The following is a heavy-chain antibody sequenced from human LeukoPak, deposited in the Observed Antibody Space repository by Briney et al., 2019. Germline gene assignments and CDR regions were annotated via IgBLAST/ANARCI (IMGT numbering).Heavy chain of an antibody. Sequence: SETLSLTCTVSGGSISSYYWSWIRQPPGKGLEWIGYIYYSGSTNYNPSLKSRVTISVDTSKNQFSLKLSSVTAADTAVYYCARVRTTYRNFDYWGQGTLVAVSS. J-gene: IGHJ4*02. CDR2: IYYSGST. V-gene: IGHV4-59*08. D-gene: IGHD1-26*01. CDR1: GGSISSYY. CDR3: ARVRTTYRNFDY.